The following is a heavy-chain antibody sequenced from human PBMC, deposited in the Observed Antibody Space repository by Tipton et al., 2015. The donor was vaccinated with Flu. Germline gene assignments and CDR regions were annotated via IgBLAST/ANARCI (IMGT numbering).Heavy chain of an antibody. CDR3: ARAFYADSSGYYSR. Sequence: LRLSCTISGDSISSRYYWGWIRQPPGKGLEWIGNIFRTGSTYHNPSLKSRVTMSVDTSKNQFSLKVFSVTAADTAVYYCARAFYADSSGYYSRWGQGTLVTVSS. CDR2: IFRTGST. V-gene: IGHV4-38-2*02. D-gene: IGHD3-22*01. CDR1: GDSISSRYY. J-gene: IGHJ4*02.